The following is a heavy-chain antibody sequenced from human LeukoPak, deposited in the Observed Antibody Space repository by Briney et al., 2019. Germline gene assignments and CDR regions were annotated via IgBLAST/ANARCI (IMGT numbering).Heavy chain of an antibody. V-gene: IGHV4-59*12. Sequence: PSETLSLTCTVSGGSISSYYWSWIRQPPGKGLEWIGYIYDSGSTNYNPSLKSRVTMSVDTSKNQFSLNLRSVTAADTAVYYCARDRWITMVRRVERYYYYGMDVWGQGTTVTVSS. D-gene: IGHD3-10*01. J-gene: IGHJ6*02. CDR2: IYDSGST. CDR1: GGSISSYY. CDR3: ARDRWITMVRRVERYYYYGMDV.